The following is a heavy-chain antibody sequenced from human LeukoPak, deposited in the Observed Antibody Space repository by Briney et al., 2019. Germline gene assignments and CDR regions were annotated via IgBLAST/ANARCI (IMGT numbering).Heavy chain of an antibody. J-gene: IGHJ3*01. CDR3: ARRMIRGVNHDAFDL. CDR2: ASGSGGST. Sequence: GESLRLSCAASGFTFSRYAMSWVRQAPGKGLEWVSAASGSGGSTYYADSVKGLFTISRDNSKNTLYLQMNSLRAEDTAVYYCARRMIRGVNHDAFDLWGQGTMVTVSS. V-gene: IGHV3-23*01. D-gene: IGHD3-10*01. CDR1: GFTFSRYA.